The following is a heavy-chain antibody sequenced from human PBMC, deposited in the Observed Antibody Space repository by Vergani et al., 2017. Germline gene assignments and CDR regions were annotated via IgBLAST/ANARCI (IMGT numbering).Heavy chain of an antibody. CDR2: IYHSGSN. V-gene: IGHV4-38-2*01. Sequence: QVQLEESGPGLVKPSETLSLTCAVSGYSISSGYYWGWIRQPPGKGLEWIGSIYHSGSNYYSPSLKSRVTISVDTSKNQFSLKLSSVTAADTAVYYCARLRLEDSGYDFGGMDVWGQ. CDR3: ARLRLEDSGYDFGGMDV. CDR1: GYSISSGYY. D-gene: IGHD5-12*01. J-gene: IGHJ6*02.